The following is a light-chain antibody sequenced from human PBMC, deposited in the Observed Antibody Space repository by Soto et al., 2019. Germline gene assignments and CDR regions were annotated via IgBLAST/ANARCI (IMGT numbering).Light chain of an antibody. CDR2: GAS. CDR1: QSVDRNY. CDR3: LQYDKWPPWT. Sequence: EIVLTQSPGTLSLSPGARATLSCRASQSVDRNYLAWYQHKPGQAPRLLVYGASSRATGIPARFSGSGSGSEFTLTISSLQSDDFAVYYCLQYDKWPPWTFGQGTKVDIK. J-gene: IGKJ1*01. V-gene: IGKV3D-15*01.